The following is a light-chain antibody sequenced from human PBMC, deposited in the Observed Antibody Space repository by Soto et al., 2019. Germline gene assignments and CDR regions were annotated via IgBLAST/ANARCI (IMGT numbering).Light chain of an antibody. CDR3: QSYDSTLSGYV. CDR1: SSNIGAGYN. CDR2: GNT. J-gene: IGLJ1*01. Sequence: QSVLTQPPSVYGAPGQRVAISYNGSSSNIGAGYNVHWYQQLPGAAPKLLIYGNTNRPSGVPDRFSGSKSGTSASLAITGLQAEDEADYYCQSYDSTLSGYVFGTGTKVTVL. V-gene: IGLV1-40*01.